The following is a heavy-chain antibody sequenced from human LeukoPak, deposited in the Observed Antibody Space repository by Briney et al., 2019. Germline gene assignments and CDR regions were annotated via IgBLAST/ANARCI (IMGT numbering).Heavy chain of an antibody. CDR3: ARDIEDASGREGEPDAFDI. V-gene: IGHV3-33*01. J-gene: IGHJ3*02. D-gene: IGHD3-10*01. Sequence: PGRSLRLACAASGFSFSDYGMHWVRQAPGKGLVWVAIIWYDGSNKYYADSVKGRFTISRDNSKNTLYLQMNSLRAEDTAVYYCARDIEDASGREGEPDAFDIWGQGTVVTVSS. CDR1: GFSFSDYG. CDR2: IWYDGSNK.